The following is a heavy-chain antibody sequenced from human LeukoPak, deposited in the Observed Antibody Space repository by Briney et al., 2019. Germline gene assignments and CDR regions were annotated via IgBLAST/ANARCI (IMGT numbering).Heavy chain of an antibody. D-gene: IGHD3-22*01. V-gene: IGHV4-4*07. J-gene: IGHJ3*02. CDR3: ARVTYYDSSGYPRGAFDI. Sequence: KTSETLSLTCTVSGGSISSYYWSWIRQPAGKGLEWIGRIYTSGSTNYNPSLKSRVTISVDTSKNQFSLKLSYVTAADTAVYYCARVTYYDSSGYPRGAFDIWGQGTMVTVSS. CDR2: IYTSGST. CDR1: GGSISSYY.